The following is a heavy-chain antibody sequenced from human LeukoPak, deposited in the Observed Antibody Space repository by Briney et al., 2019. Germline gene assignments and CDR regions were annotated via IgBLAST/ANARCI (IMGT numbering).Heavy chain of an antibody. CDR2: ISCNNGTT. J-gene: IGHJ4*02. Sequence: GASVKVSCKGSGYTFTSYGVSWVRQAPGQGLEWMGWISCNNGTTHYGQKFQGRLSMTTDKSTGTIYMDLRSLRSDDTAMYYCARDRYDFWTGYYSGVEDDFWGQGTLVIVSS. V-gene: IGHV1-18*01. D-gene: IGHD3-3*01. CDR1: GYTFTSYG. CDR3: ARDRYDFWTGYYSGVEDDF.